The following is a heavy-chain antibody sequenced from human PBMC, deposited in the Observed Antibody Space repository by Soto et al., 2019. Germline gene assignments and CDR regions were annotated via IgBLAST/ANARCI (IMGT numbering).Heavy chain of an antibody. Sequence: QVHLLESGGGVVQPGRSLRLSCAASGFTFSDHGMHWVRQAPGKGLEWVAVVWSDGNDRYYADSVKGRFTISRDNSKNMVYLQMNSLRAEDTAVYYCVRGDNWNDEASDYRGQGTLVTVSS. V-gene: IGHV3-33*01. CDR1: GFTFSDHG. D-gene: IGHD1-1*01. CDR3: VRGDNWNDEASDY. CDR2: VWSDGNDR. J-gene: IGHJ4*02.